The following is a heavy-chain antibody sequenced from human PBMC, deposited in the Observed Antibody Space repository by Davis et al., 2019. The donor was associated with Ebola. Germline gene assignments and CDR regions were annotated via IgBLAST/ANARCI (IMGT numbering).Heavy chain of an antibody. CDR3: AKYDYGDTNFDY. Sequence: GESLKISCAASGFTVSSNYMSWVRQAPGKGLEWVSVIYSGGSTYYADSVKGRFTISRDNSKNTLYLQMNSLRAEDTAVYYCAKYDYGDTNFDYWGQGTLVTVSS. CDR1: GFTVSSNY. V-gene: IGHV3-53*01. CDR2: IYSGGST. J-gene: IGHJ4*02. D-gene: IGHD4-17*01.